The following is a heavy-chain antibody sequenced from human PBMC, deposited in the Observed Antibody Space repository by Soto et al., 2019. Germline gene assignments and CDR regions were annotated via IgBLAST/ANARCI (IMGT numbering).Heavy chain of an antibody. D-gene: IGHD3-3*01. Sequence: PGGSLRLSCAASGFTFSSYWMSWVRQAPGKGLEWVANIEQDGSEKYYVDSLKGRFTISRDNAENSLSLQMNSLRAEDTAVYYCARGRTGFFSAAHYFDYWGQGTLVTVSS. CDR3: ARGRTGFFSAAHYFDY. CDR2: IEQDGSEK. V-gene: IGHV3-7*01. J-gene: IGHJ4*02. CDR1: GFTFSSYW.